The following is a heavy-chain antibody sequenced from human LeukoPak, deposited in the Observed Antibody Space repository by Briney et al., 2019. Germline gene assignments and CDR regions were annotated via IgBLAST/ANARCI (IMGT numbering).Heavy chain of an antibody. D-gene: IGHD2-2*01. Sequence: GGSLRLSCAASGFTFSSYSMNWVRQAPGKGLEWVSYISSSSSTIYYADSVKGRFTISRDNAKNSLYLQMNSLRAEDTAVYYCAREDIVVVPAGNYYYGMDVWGQGTTVTVSS. CDR3: AREDIVVVPAGNYYYGMDV. CDR2: ISSSSSTI. CDR1: GFTFSSYS. J-gene: IGHJ6*02. V-gene: IGHV3-48*01.